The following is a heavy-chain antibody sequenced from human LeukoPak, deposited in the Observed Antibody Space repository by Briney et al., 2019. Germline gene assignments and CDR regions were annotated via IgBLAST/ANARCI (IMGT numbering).Heavy chain of an antibody. V-gene: IGHV4-59*08. CDR2: IYYSGST. Sequence: SETLSLTCTVSGYSISSGYYWSWIRQHPGKGLEWIGYIYYSGSTNYNPSLKSRVNISVDTSKNQFSLKLSSVTAADTAVYYCARQSLGSPETDYWGQGTLVTVSS. CDR1: GYSISSGYY. CDR3: ARQSLGSPETDY. J-gene: IGHJ4*02. D-gene: IGHD3-16*01.